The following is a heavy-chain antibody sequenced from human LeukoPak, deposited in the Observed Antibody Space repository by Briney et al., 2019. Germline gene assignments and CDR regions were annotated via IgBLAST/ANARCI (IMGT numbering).Heavy chain of an antibody. J-gene: IGHJ4*02. D-gene: IGHD3-22*01. CDR1: GGSISSSCYY. CDR3: ARHMYYDSSSFFPYYFDF. CDR2: IYYSGST. V-gene: IGHV4-39*01. Sequence: SETLSLTCTVSGGSISSSCYYWVWIRQPPGKGLEGIGSIYYSGSTYYNLSLKIRITISVDTSKNQFSLKLSSVTAADTAVYYCARHMYYDSSSFFPYYFDFWGQGTLVTVSS.